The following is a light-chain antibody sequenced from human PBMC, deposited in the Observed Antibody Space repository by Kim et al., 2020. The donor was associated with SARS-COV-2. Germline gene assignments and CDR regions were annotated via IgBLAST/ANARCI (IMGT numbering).Light chain of an antibody. V-gene: IGKV3-15*01. CDR3: QHYKNWPAFT. CDR2: GAS. Sequence: EIVMTQSPATLSVSPGDRVTLSCRASQSIYTNLAWYQQRPGQAPRLLIYGASTRATAIPARFSGSGSGTEFTLTISSLQSEDFAVYYCQHYKNWPAFTFGGGTKLEI. J-gene: IGKJ4*01. CDR1: QSIYTN.